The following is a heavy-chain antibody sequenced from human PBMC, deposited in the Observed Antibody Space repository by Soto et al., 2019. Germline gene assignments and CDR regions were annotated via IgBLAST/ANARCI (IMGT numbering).Heavy chain of an antibody. D-gene: IGHD6-19*01. CDR1: VFTFSSYD. V-gene: IGHV3-30*18. CDR3: AKVGLAVAGGEY. Sequence: LRRSCAAAVFTFSSYDMRWVLPAPGKGLEWVAIISYDGSNKYYADSVKGRFTISRDNSKNTLYLQMNSLRAEDTAVYYCAKVGLAVAGGEYWGQGTLVTVSS. CDR2: ISYDGSNK. J-gene: IGHJ4*02.